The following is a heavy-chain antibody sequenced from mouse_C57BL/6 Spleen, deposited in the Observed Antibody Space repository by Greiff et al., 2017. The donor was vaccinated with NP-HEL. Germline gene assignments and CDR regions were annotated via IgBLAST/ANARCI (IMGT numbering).Heavy chain of an antibody. V-gene: IGHV5-9-1*02. CDR1: GFTFSSYA. CDR2: ISSGGDYI. CDR3: TRDRDDYDGAWFAY. J-gene: IGHJ3*01. Sequence: EVNVVESGEGLVKPGGSLKLSCAASGFTFSSYAMSWVRQTPEKRLEWVAYISSGGDYIYYADTVKGRFTISRDNARNTLYLQMSSLKSEDTAMYYCTRDRDDYDGAWFAYWGQGTLVTVSA. D-gene: IGHD2-4*01.